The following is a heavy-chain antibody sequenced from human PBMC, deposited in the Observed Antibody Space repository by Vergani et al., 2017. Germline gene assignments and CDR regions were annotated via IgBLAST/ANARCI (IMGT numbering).Heavy chain of an antibody. CDR2: ISYDGSNK. CDR1: GFTFSSYG. CDR3: AREVYSSPLDY. V-gene: IGHV3-30*03. J-gene: IGHJ4*02. Sequence: VQLVESGGGVVQPGRSLRLSCAASGFTFSSYGMHWVRQAPGKGLEWVAVISYDGSNKYYADSVKGRFTISRDNAKNSLYLQMNSLRAEDTAVYYCAREVYSSPLDYWGQGTLVTVSS. D-gene: IGHD6-13*01.